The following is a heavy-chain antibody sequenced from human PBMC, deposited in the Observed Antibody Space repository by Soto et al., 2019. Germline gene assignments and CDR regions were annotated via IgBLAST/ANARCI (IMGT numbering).Heavy chain of an antibody. CDR2: INHSGST. D-gene: IGHD6-13*01. CDR3: AIGVGGSSWYYYYYGMDV. CDR1: GGSLSGYY. J-gene: IGHJ6*02. V-gene: IGHV4-34*01. Sequence: SETLSLTCAVYGGSLSGYYWSWIRQPPGKGLEWIGEINHSGSTNYNPSLKSRVTISVDTSKNQFSLKLSSVTAADTAVYYCAIGVGGSSWYYYYYGMDVWGQGTTVTVSS.